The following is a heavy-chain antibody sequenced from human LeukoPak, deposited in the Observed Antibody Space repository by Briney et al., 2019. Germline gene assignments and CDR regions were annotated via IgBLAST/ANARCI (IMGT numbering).Heavy chain of an antibody. V-gene: IGHV3-74*01. J-gene: IGHJ4*02. CDR2: IETDGSAT. CDR1: GFTFRGYG. Sequence: GGSLRLSCAASGFTFRGYGVHWVRQTPGKELEWVSAIETDGSATTYADSVEGRFSISRDNAKNILYLQMNSLRVEDTAVYYCARGGGYRLDYWGQGTLVTVSS. D-gene: IGHD6-25*01. CDR3: ARGGGYRLDY.